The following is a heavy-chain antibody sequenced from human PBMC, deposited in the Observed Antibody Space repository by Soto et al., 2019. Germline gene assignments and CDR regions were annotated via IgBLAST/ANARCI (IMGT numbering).Heavy chain of an antibody. V-gene: IGHV1-69*13. CDR2: IIPIFGTA. D-gene: IGHD3-22*01. CDR3: ARGTSGDSSGYYTLYYFDY. J-gene: IGHJ4*02. Sequence: VKVSCKASGGTFSTYTISWVRQAPGQGLEWMGGIIPIFGTANYAQKFRGRVTITADESTSTAYMELSSLRSEDTAVYYCARGTSGDSSGYYTLYYFDYWGQGTLVTVS. CDR1: GGTFSTYT.